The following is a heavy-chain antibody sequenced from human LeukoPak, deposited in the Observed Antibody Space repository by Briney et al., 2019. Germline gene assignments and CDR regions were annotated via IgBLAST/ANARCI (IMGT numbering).Heavy chain of an antibody. CDR3: AKEHPGDILTGYYSR. Sequence: GGSLRLSCAASGFTFDDYAMHWVRQAPGKGLEWVSLISGDGGSTYYADSVKVRFTISRDNSKNSLYLQMNSLRTEDTALYYCAKEHPGDILTGYYSRWGQGTLVTVSS. D-gene: IGHD3-9*01. CDR2: ISGDGGST. V-gene: IGHV3-43*02. J-gene: IGHJ4*02. CDR1: GFTFDDYA.